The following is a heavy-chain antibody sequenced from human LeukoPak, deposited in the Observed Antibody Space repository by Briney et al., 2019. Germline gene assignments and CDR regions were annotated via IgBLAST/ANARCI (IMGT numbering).Heavy chain of an antibody. D-gene: IGHD4-23*01. CDR1: GFTFSTYW. Sequence: PGGSLRLSCAASGFTFSTYWMSWVRQAPGKGLEWVADIKQDGSEKYYVDSVKGRFTISRDNAKNSLYLQMNSQRAEDTAVYYCARRGDGGRSFDYWGQGTLVTVSS. CDR2: IKQDGSEK. J-gene: IGHJ4*02. CDR3: ARRGDGGRSFDY. V-gene: IGHV3-7*03.